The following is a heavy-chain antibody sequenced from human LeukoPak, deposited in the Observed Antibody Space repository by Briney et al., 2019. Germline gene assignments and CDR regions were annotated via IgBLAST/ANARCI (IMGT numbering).Heavy chain of an antibody. CDR2: IYYSGST. CDR1: GGSISSSSYY. V-gene: IGHV4-39*01. Sequence: SETLSLTCTVSGGSISSSSYYWGWIRQPPGKGLEWIGSIYYSGSTYYNPSLKSRVTISVDTSKNQFSLKLSSVTAADTAVYYCARQRGSSGWYLEYYFDYWGQGTLVTVSS. D-gene: IGHD6-19*01. J-gene: IGHJ4*02. CDR3: ARQRGSSGWYLEYYFDY.